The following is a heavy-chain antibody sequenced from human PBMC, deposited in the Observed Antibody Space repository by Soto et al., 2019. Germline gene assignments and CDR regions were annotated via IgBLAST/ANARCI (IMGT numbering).Heavy chain of an antibody. CDR2: IYYSGST. CDR1: GGSISSYY. CDR3: ARHSEDLDY. V-gene: IGHV4-59*08. Sequence: QVQLQESGPGLVKPSETLSLTCTVSGGSISSYYWSWIRQPPGKGLEWIGYIYYSGSTNYNPSLKSRVTISVDTSKNQFSLKLSSVTAADTAVYYCARHSEDLDYWGQGTLVTVSS. J-gene: IGHJ4*02.